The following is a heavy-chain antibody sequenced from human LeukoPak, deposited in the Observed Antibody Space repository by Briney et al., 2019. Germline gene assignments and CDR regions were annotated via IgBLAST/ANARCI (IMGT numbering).Heavy chain of an antibody. CDR3: ARLGSGSGYYYDY. CDR2: IYYSGST. J-gene: IGHJ4*02. V-gene: IGHV4-59*08. Sequence: SETLSLTCAVYGGSFSGYYWSWIRQPPGKGLEWIGYIYYSGSTNYNPSLKSRVTISVDTSKNQFSLKLSSVTAADTAVYYCARLGSGSGYYYDYWGQGTLVTVSS. D-gene: IGHD3-22*01. CDR1: GGSFSGYY.